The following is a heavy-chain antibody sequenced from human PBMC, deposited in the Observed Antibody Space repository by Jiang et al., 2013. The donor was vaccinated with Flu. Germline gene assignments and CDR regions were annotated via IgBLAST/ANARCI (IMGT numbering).Heavy chain of an antibody. Sequence: QLVESGGGLVQPGGSLRLSCAASGFTVSSSYMSWVRQAPGKGLEWVSLLYSAGSKYYADSVKGRFTISRDTSKNTLYLQMNSLRAEDTAVYFCARDYYMDVWGKGTTVTVSS. CDR2: LYSAGSK. CDR1: GFTVSSSY. CDR3: ARDYYMDV. V-gene: IGHV3-66*02. J-gene: IGHJ6*03.